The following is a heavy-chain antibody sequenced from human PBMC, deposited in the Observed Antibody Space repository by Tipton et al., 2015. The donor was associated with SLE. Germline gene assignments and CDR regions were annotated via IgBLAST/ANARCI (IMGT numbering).Heavy chain of an antibody. CDR3: VSSGYPLGSFDV. D-gene: IGHD3-9*01. J-gene: IGHJ3*01. CDR2: IHSRGRT. CDR1: GVSVSSGGYY. V-gene: IGHV4-31*03. Sequence: TLSLTCTVSGVSVSSGGYYWNWIRQHPGKGLEWIGCIHSRGRTYYTPSLKRRLTMSVDTSNNQFSLQLSSVTAADTALYYCVSSGYPLGSFDVWGQGTMVTVS.